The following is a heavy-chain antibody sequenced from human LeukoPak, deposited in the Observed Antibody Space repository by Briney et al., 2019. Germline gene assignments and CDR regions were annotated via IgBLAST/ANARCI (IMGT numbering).Heavy chain of an antibody. J-gene: IGHJ4*02. CDR2: MNPNSGNT. D-gene: IGHD3-10*01. Sequence: XMGXMNPNSGNTGYAQKFQGRVTMTRNTSISTAYMELSSLRSEDTAVYYCARGSYYYGSGSPNDYWGQGTLVTVSS. CDR3: ARGSYYYGSGSPNDY. V-gene: IGHV1-8*01.